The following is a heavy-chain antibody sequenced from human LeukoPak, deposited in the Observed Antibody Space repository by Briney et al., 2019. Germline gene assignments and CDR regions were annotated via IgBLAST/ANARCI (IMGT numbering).Heavy chain of an antibody. J-gene: IGHJ5*02. CDR2: IRPSGDNT. D-gene: IGHD6-19*01. V-gene: IGHV3-23*01. CDR1: GFTFSSYD. Sequence: GGSLRLSCAAPGFTFSSYDMTWVRQAPGRGLEWVSSIRPSGDNTYYGDSVKGRFTISRDNSKNTVYLQMNNMRVDDTALYYCARVAGWHWFDPWGQGTLVTVSS. CDR3: ARVAGWHWFDP.